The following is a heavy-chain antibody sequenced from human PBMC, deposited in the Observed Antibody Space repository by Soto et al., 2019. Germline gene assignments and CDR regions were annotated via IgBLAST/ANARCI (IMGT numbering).Heavy chain of an antibody. V-gene: IGHV3-74*01. CDR1: GITYSRYW. D-gene: IGHD5-18*01. CDR2: INPDGGST. Sequence: GESLRLSCPASGITYSRYWMHWVRQVPGKGLVWVSRINPDGGSTSFADSVKGRFTISRDNAKNTLYLQMNSLRPEDTAVYYCASGYNYGYCDYWGQGT. J-gene: IGHJ4*02. CDR3: ASGYNYGYCDY.